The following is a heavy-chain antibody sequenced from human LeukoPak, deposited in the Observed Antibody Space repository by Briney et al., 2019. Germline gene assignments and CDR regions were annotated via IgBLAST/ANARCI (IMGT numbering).Heavy chain of an antibody. CDR3: ARQGVGTYDYGDEGYYMDV. V-gene: IGHV4-38-2*02. D-gene: IGHD4-17*01. CDR1: GYSISSGYY. J-gene: IGHJ6*03. CDR2: IYHSGST. Sequence: SETLSLTCTVSGYSISSGYYWGWIRQPPGKGLEWIGSIYHSGSTYYTPSLKSRVIISVDTSKNQFSLKLSSVTAADTAVYYCARQGVGTYDYGDEGYYMDVWGKGTTVTISS.